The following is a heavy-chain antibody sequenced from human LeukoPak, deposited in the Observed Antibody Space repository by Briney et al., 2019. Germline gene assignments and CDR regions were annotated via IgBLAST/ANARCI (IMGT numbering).Heavy chain of an antibody. J-gene: IGHJ4*02. CDR3: ARALEVGSA. D-gene: IGHD1-1*01. CDR1: GFTFSSYG. CDR2: ISSSSSTI. Sequence: GGSLRLSCAASGFTFSSYGMHWVRQAPGKGLEWVSYISSSSSTIYYADSVKGRFTISRDNAKNSLYLQMNSLRAEDTAVYYCARALEVGSAWGQGTLVTVSS. V-gene: IGHV3-48*01.